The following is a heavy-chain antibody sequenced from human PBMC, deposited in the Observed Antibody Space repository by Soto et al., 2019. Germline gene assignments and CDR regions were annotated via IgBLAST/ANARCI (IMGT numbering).Heavy chain of an antibody. CDR3: ASIRDSWGWDYFDY. Sequence: QVQLQESGPGLVKPSQTLPLTCTVSGGSISSGAYYWSWIRQFPGKGREWIGYIYYGGPTYYNPLLTGPLNIPLHTSKNQFALRLSSVTSSDSAVYYCASIRDSWGWDYFDYWGQGTLVHVS. V-gene: IGHV4-31*01. D-gene: IGHD6-19*01. CDR1: GGSISSGAYY. J-gene: IGHJ4*02. CDR2: IYYGGPT.